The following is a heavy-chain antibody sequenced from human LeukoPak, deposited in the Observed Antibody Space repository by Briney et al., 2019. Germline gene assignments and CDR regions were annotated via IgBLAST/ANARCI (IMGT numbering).Heavy chain of an antibody. V-gene: IGHV3-7*02. CDR3: ASNSSYSLDN. D-gene: IGHD4-11*01. Sequence: GGGLRHSCAASGFTFSGYWMSWGRQAPGKGLEWVALIKSDGSERYYVDSVKGRFTISRDNAKNSLYLPMNSLRAEDTAVYYCASNSSYSLDNWGQGALVTVS. CDR1: GFTFSGYW. J-gene: IGHJ1*01. CDR2: IKSDGSER.